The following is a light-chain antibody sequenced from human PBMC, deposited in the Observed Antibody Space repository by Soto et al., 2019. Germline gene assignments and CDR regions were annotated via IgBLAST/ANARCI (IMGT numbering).Light chain of an antibody. CDR2: DAS. J-gene: IGKJ5*01. CDR1: QSVRTY. CDR3: HQRNTWPPIT. V-gene: IGKV3-11*01. Sequence: SPVTLALSPGETATLSSRASQSVRTYLAWYQVKPGQAPRLLIYDASRRASVVPARFSGSVSGTDFTLTISSLEPEDFALYYCHQRNTWPPITFVPGTRLEIK.